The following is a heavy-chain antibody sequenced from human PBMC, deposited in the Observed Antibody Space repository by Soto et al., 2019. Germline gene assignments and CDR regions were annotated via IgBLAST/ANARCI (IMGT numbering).Heavy chain of an antibody. D-gene: IGHD2-15*01. J-gene: IGHJ6*02. CDR3: ARERIYWSGGSCYSYGMDV. CDR2: IYSGGST. CDR1: GFTVSSNY. Sequence: EVQLVETGGGLIQPGGSLRLSCAASGFTVSSNYMSWVRQAPGKGLEWVSVIYSGGSTYYADSVKGRFTISRDNSNNTLYLQMNRLRAEDTAVYYCARERIYWSGGSCYSYGMDVWGQGTTVTVSS. V-gene: IGHV3-53*02.